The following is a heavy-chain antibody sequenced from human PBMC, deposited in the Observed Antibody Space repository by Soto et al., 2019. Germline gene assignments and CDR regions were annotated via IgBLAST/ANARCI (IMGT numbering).Heavy chain of an antibody. D-gene: IGHD2-15*01. CDR1: GFSFSTYN. V-gene: IGHV3-48*02. J-gene: IGHJ5*01. CDR3: ARDRCYDGTCYSASDS. Sequence: PVGSLRLSCAASGFSFSTYNRDWVRQAPGKGPEWIAYISTTSFTIYYAESVKGRFTISRDNDRNSLYLEMNSLRDEDTAVYYCARDRCYDGTCYSASDSWGQGTLVTVSS. CDR2: ISTTSFTI.